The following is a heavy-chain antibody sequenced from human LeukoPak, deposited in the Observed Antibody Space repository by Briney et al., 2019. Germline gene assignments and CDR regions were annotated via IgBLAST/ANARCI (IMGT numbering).Heavy chain of an antibody. J-gene: IGHJ4*02. CDR1: GGSFSGYY. CDR2: INHSGST. Sequence: SETLSLTCAVSGGSFSGYYWSWIRQPPGKGLEWIGEINHSGSTNYNPSLKSRVTISVDTSKNQFSLKLSSVTAADTAVYYCARGRSSSWYVGQYYFDYWGQGALVTVSS. V-gene: IGHV4-34*01. CDR3: ARGRSSSWYVGQYYFDY. D-gene: IGHD6-13*01.